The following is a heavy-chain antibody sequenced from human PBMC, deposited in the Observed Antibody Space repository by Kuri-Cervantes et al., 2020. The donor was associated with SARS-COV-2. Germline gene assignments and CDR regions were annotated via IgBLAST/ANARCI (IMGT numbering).Heavy chain of an antibody. CDR3: ARAPGDSTGYYFFY. V-gene: IGHV1-2*04. CDR1: GYTFTDYY. Sequence: ASVKVSCKASGYTFTDYYMHWVRQAPGQGLEWMGWINPNSGGTNYAQKFQGWVTMTRDTSISTVYMELSRLRSDDTAIYYCARAPGDSTGYYFFYWGQGTLVTVSS. D-gene: IGHD3-22*01. CDR2: INPNSGGT. J-gene: IGHJ4*02.